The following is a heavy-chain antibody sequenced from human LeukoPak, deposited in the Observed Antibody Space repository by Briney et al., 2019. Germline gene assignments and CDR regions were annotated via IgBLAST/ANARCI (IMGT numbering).Heavy chain of an antibody. CDR3: ARMYSSGWSYNYYMDV. J-gene: IGHJ6*03. CDR1: GGSISSGSYY. CDR2: IYTSGST. D-gene: IGHD6-19*01. Sequence: PSETLSLTCTVSGGSISSGSYYWSWIRQPAGKGLEWIGRIYTSGSTNYNPSLKSRVTISVDTSKNQFSLKLSSVTAADTAVYYCARMYSSGWSYNYYMDVWGKGTTVTISS. V-gene: IGHV4-61*02.